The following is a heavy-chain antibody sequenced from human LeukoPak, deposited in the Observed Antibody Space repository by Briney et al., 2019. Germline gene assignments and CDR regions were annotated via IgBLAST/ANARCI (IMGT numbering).Heavy chain of an antibody. Sequence: GGSLRLSCAASGFTFSSYSMNWVRQAPGKGLEWVSSISSSSSYIYYADSVKGRFTISRDNAKNSLYLQMNSLRAEDTAVYYCAKGGGEQWLVSYYYYNMDVWGKGPRVTVSS. D-gene: IGHD6-19*01. CDR3: AKGGGEQWLVSYYYYNMDV. V-gene: IGHV3-21*01. CDR1: GFTFSSYS. CDR2: ISSSSSYI. J-gene: IGHJ6*03.